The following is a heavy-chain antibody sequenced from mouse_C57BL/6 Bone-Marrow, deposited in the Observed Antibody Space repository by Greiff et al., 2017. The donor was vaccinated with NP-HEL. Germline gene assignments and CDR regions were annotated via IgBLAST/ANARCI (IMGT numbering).Heavy chain of an antibody. CDR1: GYTFTTYP. Sequence: QPGASVKMSCKASGYTFTTYPIEWMKQNHGKSLEWIGNFHPYNDDTKYNEKFKGKATLTVEKSSSTVYLELSRLTSDDSAVYYCAISYYDYEGFAYWGQGTLVTVSA. CDR3: AISYYDYEGFAY. V-gene: IGHV1-47*01. J-gene: IGHJ3*01. CDR2: FHPYNDDT. D-gene: IGHD2-4*01.